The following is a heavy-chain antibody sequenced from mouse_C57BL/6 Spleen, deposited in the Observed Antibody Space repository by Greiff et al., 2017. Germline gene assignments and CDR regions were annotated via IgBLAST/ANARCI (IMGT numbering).Heavy chain of an antibody. CDR3: TTGDGNYVLYAMDY. CDR2: IDPENGDT. J-gene: IGHJ4*01. D-gene: IGHD2-1*01. V-gene: IGHV14-4*01. CDR1: GFNIKDDY. Sequence: VQLKQSGAELVRPGAPVKLSCTASGFNIKDDYMHWVKQRPEQGLEWIGWIDPENGDTEYASKFQGKATITADTSSNTAYLQLSSLTSEDTAVYYCTTGDGNYVLYAMDYWGQGTSVTVSS.